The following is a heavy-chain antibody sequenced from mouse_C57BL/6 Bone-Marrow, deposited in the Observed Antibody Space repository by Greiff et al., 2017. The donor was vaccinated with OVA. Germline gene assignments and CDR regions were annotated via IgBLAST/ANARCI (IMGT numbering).Heavy chain of an antibody. D-gene: IGHD4-1*01. Sequence: VQLQQSGAELVRPGASVKLSCKASGYTFTDYYINWVKQRPGQGLEWIARIYPGSGNTYYNEKFKGKATLTAEKSSSTAYMQLSSLTSEDAAVYFGAGDRDWGFDYWGQGTTLTVSS. CDR1: GYTFTDYY. CDR3: AGDRDWGFDY. V-gene: IGHV1-76*01. J-gene: IGHJ2*01. CDR2: IYPGSGNT.